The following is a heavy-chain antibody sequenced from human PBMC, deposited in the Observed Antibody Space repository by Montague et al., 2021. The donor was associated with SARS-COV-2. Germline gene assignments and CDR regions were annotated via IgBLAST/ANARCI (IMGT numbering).Heavy chain of an antibody. J-gene: IGHJ2*01. CDR1: GDSVSSNIAT. D-gene: IGHD2-21*02. CDR3: ARAYCGCDCYFYWYFDL. Sequence: CAISGDSVSSNIATWNWIRQSPSRGLEWLGRTYYRSKWYNDYAVSVKSRVTINPDTSNNRISLQLNSVTPEDTAVYYCARAYCGCDCYFYWYFDLWGRGTLVTVSS. CDR2: TYYRSKWYN. V-gene: IGHV6-1*01.